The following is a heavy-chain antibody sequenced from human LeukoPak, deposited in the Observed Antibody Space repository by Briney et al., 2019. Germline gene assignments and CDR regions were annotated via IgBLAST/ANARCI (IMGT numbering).Heavy chain of an antibody. V-gene: IGHV4-59*01. CDR1: GGSISSYY. Sequence: SETLSLTCTVSGGSISSYYWSWIRQPSGKGLEWIGYIYYSGSTNYNPSLKSRVTISIDTSKNQFSLKLNSVTAADTAVYYCAREGGSYYDPFDNWGQGTLVTASS. CDR3: AREGGSYYDPFDN. CDR2: IYYSGST. J-gene: IGHJ4*02. D-gene: IGHD1-26*01.